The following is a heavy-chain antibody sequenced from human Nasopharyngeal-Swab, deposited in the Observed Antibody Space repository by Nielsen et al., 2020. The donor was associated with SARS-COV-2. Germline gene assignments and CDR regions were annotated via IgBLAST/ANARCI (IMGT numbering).Heavy chain of an antibody. V-gene: IGHV4-34*01. D-gene: IGHD2-15*01. CDR2: IDHSGNS. J-gene: IGHJ5*01. Sequence: WIRQPPGKGLEWIGEIDHSGNSNYNSSLKSRVTVSVDTSKNQFSLHVKSLTAADSAVYYCARAGWHTPYVDSWGQGTRVTVLL. CDR3: ARAGWHTPYVDS.